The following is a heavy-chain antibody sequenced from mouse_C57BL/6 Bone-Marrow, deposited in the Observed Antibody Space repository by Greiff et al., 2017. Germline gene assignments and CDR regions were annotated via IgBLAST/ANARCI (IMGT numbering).Heavy chain of an antibody. J-gene: IGHJ2*01. Sequence: VQLQQSGAELVRPGASVKLSCTASGFNIKDDYMHWVKQRPEQGLEWIGWLDPANGDTEYASKFQGKATLTADTSSNSAYLQLSSLTSEDTAVYYCTSLFITTVVFDYWGQGTTLTVSS. CDR1: GFNIKDDY. D-gene: IGHD1-1*01. CDR3: TSLFITTVVFDY. V-gene: IGHV14-4*01. CDR2: LDPANGDT.